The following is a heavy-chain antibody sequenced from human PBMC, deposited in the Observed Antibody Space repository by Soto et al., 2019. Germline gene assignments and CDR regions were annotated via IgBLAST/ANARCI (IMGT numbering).Heavy chain of an antibody. V-gene: IGHV1-8*01. D-gene: IGHD2-2*01. Sequence: QVRLVQSGAEVKKPGASVKVSCRTSGYAFTTNDITWVRQATGQGLEWMGWMNAHSGVTGYAQKFQGRVTMTRNTSISTAYMELSSLTSDDTAVYYCARDSTSPDYWGQGTLVTVSS. CDR3: ARDSTSPDY. CDR2: MNAHSGVT. J-gene: IGHJ4*02. CDR1: GYAFTTND.